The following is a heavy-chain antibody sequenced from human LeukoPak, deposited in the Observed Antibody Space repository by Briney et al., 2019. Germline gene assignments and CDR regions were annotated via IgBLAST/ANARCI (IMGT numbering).Heavy chain of an antibody. CDR3: ARVLTRGTIFGVAHDAFDI. CDR1: GFTFSSYE. J-gene: IGHJ3*02. D-gene: IGHD3-3*01. Sequence: GGSLRLSCAASGFTFSSYEMNWVRQAPGKGLEWVSYIGSSGSTIYYADSVKGRFTISRDNAKNSLYLQMNSLRAEDTAVYYCARVLTRGTIFGVAHDAFDIWGQGTMVTVSS. CDR2: IGSSGSTI. V-gene: IGHV3-48*03.